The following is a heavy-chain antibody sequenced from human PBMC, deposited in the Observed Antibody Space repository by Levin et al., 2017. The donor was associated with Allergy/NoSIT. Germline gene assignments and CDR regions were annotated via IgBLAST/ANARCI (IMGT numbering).Heavy chain of an antibody. D-gene: IGHD6-13*01. Sequence: GGSLRLSCAASGLTFSSYGMSWVRQAPGKGLEWVATISGSVGSTYYADSVKGRFTISRDNSKNTLHLQMNSLRAEDTAVYYCAKVGSSSVYYHYYMDVWGKGTTVTVSS. J-gene: IGHJ6*03. CDR2: ISGSVGST. CDR1: GLTFSSYG. CDR3: AKVGSSSVYYHYYMDV. V-gene: IGHV3-23*01.